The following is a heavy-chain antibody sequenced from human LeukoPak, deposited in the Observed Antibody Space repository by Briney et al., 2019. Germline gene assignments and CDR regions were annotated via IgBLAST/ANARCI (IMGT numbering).Heavy chain of an antibody. Sequence: GGFLRLSCTASGLTFSNYATTWVRQAPGKGLEWVSSITGSGRGTYYADSVKGRFSVSRDNSQNTAFLHMNSLRADDTALYYCSKDPNGDYVGAFDMWGPGTMVTVSS. CDR2: ITGSGRGT. J-gene: IGHJ3*02. D-gene: IGHD4-17*01. CDR1: GLTFSNYA. V-gene: IGHV3-23*01. CDR3: SKDPNGDYVGAFDM.